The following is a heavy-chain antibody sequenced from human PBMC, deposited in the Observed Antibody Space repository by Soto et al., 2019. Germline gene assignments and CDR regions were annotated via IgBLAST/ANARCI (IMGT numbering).Heavy chain of an antibody. CDR3: AKDWRGFTVTGAFDY. D-gene: IGHD4-17*01. J-gene: IGHJ4*02. CDR1: GFTFSSYA. V-gene: IGHV3-23*01. Sequence: EVHLLESGGNLVQPGGSLRLSCAASGFTFSSYAMSWVRQAPGKGLEWVTGISSSGDNTYHADSVKGRFTISRDNSKNTLFLQMSSLRAEDTALYYCAKDWRGFTVTGAFDYWGQGALVTVSS. CDR2: ISSSGDNT.